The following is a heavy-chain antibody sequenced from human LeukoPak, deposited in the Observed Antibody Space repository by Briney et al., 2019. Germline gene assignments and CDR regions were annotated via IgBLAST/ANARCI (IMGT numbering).Heavy chain of an antibody. J-gene: IGHJ2*01. CDR1: GGSISSGDYY. CDR2: IYYSGST. D-gene: IGHD4-17*01. Sequence: KPSQTLSLTCTVSGGSISSGDYYWSWIRQPPGKGLEWIGYIYYSGSTYYNPSLKSRVTISVDTSKNQFSLKLSSVTAADTAVYYCARMPTDNWYFDLWGRGTLVTVSS. CDR3: ARMPTDNWYFDL. V-gene: IGHV4-30-4*01.